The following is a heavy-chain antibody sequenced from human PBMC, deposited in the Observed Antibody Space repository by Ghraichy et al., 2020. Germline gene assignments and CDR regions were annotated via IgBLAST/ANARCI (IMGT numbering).Heavy chain of an antibody. Sequence: INSDGSSTSYADSVKGRFTISRDNAKNTLYLQMNSLRAEDTAVYYCARGFDRQWLATGYFDYW. CDR2: INSDGSST. V-gene: IGHV3-74*01. CDR3: ARGFDRQWLATGYFDY. D-gene: IGHD6-19*01. J-gene: IGHJ4*01.